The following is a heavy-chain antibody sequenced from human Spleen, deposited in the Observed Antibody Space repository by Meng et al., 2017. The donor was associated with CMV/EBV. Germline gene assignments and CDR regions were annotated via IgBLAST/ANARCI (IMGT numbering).Heavy chain of an antibody. Sequence: SETLSLTCTVSGGSISGTSYYWGWLRQPPGKGLEWIGSIFYNGSTYYSPSLKSRVTVSVDTSKNHFSLRLSSATAADTAVYYCARDYYGSGSYLYYYYSMDVWGQGTTVTVSS. CDR2: IFYNGST. CDR3: ARDYYGSGSYLYYYYSMDV. D-gene: IGHD3-10*01. J-gene: IGHJ6*02. V-gene: IGHV4-39*02. CDR1: GGSISGTSYY.